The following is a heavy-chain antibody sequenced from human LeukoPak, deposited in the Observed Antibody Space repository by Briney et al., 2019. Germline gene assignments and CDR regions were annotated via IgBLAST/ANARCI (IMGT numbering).Heavy chain of an antibody. Sequence: PGGSLRLSCAASGFIFTNAWMTWVRQAPGRRLEWVGRIKSETDSGTTDYAAPVKGRFTISRDDSKNTLYLQLNSLGTEDTAVYYCATGYCSSTSCRGGFDYWGQGTLVTVSS. CDR2: IKSETDSGTT. D-gene: IGHD2-2*01. CDR3: ATGYCSSTSCRGGFDY. V-gene: IGHV3-15*01. CDR1: GFIFTNAW. J-gene: IGHJ4*02.